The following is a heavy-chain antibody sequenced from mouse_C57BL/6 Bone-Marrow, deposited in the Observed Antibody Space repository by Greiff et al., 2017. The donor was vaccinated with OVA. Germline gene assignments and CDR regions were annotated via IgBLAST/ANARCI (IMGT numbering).Heavy chain of an antibody. J-gene: IGHJ1*03. V-gene: IGHV1-59*01. Sequence: VQLQQPGAELVRPGTSVKLSCKASGYTFTSYWMHWVKQRPGQGLEWIGVIDPSDSYTNYNQKFKGKATLTVDTSSSTAYMQLSSLTSEDSAVYYCSRWGYYDGLCDMDVWGTGTTVTVSS. D-gene: IGHD2-3*01. CDR3: SRWGYYDGLCDMDV. CDR1: GYTFTSYW. CDR2: IDPSDSYT.